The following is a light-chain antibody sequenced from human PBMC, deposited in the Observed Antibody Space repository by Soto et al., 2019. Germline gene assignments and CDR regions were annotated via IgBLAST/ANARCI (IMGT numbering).Light chain of an antibody. J-gene: IGKJ3*01. CDR2: GAS. V-gene: IGKV3-20*01. CDR3: QQYGSSPFT. CDR1: QSVSSSY. Sequence: EIVLTQSPGTLSLSPGERATLSCRASQSVSSSYLAWYQQKPGQAPRLLIYGASSRATGITDRFSGSGSGTDVTLPISRLEPEDFAVYYCQQYGSSPFTFGPGTKVDIK.